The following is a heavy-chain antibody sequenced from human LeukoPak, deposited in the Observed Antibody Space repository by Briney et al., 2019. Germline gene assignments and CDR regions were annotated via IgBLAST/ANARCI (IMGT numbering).Heavy chain of an antibody. CDR3: ARAYGSGSYYHIAIYYYYGMDV. V-gene: IGHV1-69*06. CDR2: IIPIFGTA. Sequence: SVKVSCKASGGTFSSYAISWVRQAPGQGLEWMGGIIPIFGTAYYAQKFQGRVTITADKSTSTAYMELSSLRSEDTAVYYCARAYGSGSYYHIAIYYYYGMDVWGKGTTVTVSS. CDR1: GGTFSSYA. J-gene: IGHJ6*04. D-gene: IGHD3-10*01.